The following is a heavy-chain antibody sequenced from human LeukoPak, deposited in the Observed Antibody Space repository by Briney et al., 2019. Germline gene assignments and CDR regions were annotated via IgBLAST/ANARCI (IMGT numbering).Heavy chain of an antibody. J-gene: IGHJ4*02. CDR1: GGSIRSYY. V-gene: IGHV4-59*08. Sequence: SETLSLTFIVSGGSIRSYYWGWIRQPPGKGLEWIGYIYYSGSTNYNPSLKSRVTMSVDTSKNQFSLRLTSVTAADTAVYYCARLPPIVRATTSVDYWGQGTLVTVSS. CDR3: ARLPPIVRATTSVDY. CDR2: IYYSGST. D-gene: IGHD1-26*01.